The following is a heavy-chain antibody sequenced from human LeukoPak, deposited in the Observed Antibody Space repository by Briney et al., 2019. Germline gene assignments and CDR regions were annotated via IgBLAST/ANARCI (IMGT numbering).Heavy chain of an antibody. CDR2: INHSGST. CDR1: GGSFSGHY. Sequence: SEILSLTCAVYGGSFSGHYWTWIRQPPGKGLEWIGEINHSGSTNYNPSLKSRVTISVDTSKNQFSLKVSSVTAADTAVYYCASPGVYSYGPRFDYWGQGTLVTVSS. D-gene: IGHD5-18*01. CDR3: ASPGVYSYGPRFDY. V-gene: IGHV4-34*01. J-gene: IGHJ4*02.